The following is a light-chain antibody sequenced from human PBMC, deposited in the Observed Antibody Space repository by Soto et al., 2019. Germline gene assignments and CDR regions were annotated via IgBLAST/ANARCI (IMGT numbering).Light chain of an antibody. CDR2: SNX. V-gene: IGLV1-44*01. CDR3: AAWDDSLNDYV. J-gene: IGLJ1*01. Sequence: VLTPPPSASATPGQRVTITCSGSSSNIGSKTVNWYQQLPGPAPKLLIYSNXKRPSGVPDRLSGSKSGTSASLAISGLQSEDEADYYCAAWDDSLNDYVFGTGTKVTVL. CDR1: SSNIGSKT.